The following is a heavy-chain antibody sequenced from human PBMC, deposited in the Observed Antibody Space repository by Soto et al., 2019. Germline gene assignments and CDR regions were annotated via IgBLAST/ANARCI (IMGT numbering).Heavy chain of an antibody. CDR3: ARDDSPLEQLVY. J-gene: IGHJ4*02. CDR1: GFTFSSYS. CDR2: ISSSSSYI. Sequence: GGSLRLSCAASGFTFSSYSMNWVRQAPGKGLEWVSSISSSSSYIYYADSVKGRFTISRDNAKNSLYLQMNSLRAEDTAVYYCARDDSPLEQLVYWGQGTLVTVSS. D-gene: IGHD6-6*01. V-gene: IGHV3-21*01.